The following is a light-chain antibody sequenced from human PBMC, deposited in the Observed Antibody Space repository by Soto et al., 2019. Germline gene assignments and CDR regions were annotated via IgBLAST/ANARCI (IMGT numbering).Light chain of an antibody. CDR3: QNYNGAPWT. CDR2: AAS. J-gene: IGKJ1*01. CDR1: QGISTY. V-gene: IGKV1-27*01. Sequence: DIQMTQSPSSLSASVGDRVTITCRASQGISTYLVWYQQKPGTVPKLLIFAASTLQSGVPSRFSSSGSGTDFTLTISSLPPEDVATYYCQNYNGAPWTFGQGTKVEIK.